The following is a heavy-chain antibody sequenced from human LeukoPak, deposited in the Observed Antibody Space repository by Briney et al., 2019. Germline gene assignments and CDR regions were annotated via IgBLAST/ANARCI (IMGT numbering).Heavy chain of an antibody. CDR1: RGSIIGYY. V-gene: IGHV4-59*12. J-gene: IGHJ4*02. CDR2: MYYSGTT. Sequence: SETLSLTCTVSRGSIIGYYWTWIRQPPGKGLQWIGYMYYSGTTKYNPSLKSRVTTSMDTSKNQFSLKVNSVTAADTAVYYCARVGFWSGSYTGYFEYWGQGALVTVSS. CDR3: ARVGFWSGSYTGYFEY. D-gene: IGHD3-3*01.